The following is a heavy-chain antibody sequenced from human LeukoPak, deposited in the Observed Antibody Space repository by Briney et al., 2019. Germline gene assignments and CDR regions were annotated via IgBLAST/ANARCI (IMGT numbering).Heavy chain of an antibody. V-gene: IGHV3-74*01. CDR1: GFTFSSYW. CDR3: ARVHVLLWFGELRGWFDP. Sequence: GGSLRLSCAASGFTFSSYWMHWVRQAPGKGLVWVSRINSDGSSTSYADSVKGRFTISRDNAKNTLYLQMNSLRAEDTAVYYCARVHVLLWFGELRGWFDPWGQGTLVTVSS. CDR2: INSDGSST. J-gene: IGHJ5*02. D-gene: IGHD3-10*01.